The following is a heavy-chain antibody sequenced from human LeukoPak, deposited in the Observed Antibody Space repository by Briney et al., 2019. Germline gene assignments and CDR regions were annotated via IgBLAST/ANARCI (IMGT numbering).Heavy chain of an antibody. CDR1: GASISSHY. Sequence: SETLSLTCSVSGASISSHYWSWIRQPPGKGLEWIGYIYYSVRTNYNPSLKSRVTISVDMPNNQFSLKMSSVTAADTAVYYCASLDKGNDVVFDYWGQGTLVTVSS. CDR3: ASLDKGNDVVFDY. D-gene: IGHD1-1*01. V-gene: IGHV4-59*11. J-gene: IGHJ4*02. CDR2: IYYSVRT.